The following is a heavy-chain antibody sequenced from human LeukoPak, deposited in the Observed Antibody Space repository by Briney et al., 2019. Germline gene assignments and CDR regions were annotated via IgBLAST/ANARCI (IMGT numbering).Heavy chain of an antibody. CDR3: ARNYEENYFDY. Sequence: GASVKVSCKASGYTFTTYYMNWVRQAPGQGLEWMGIINPGGGRTIYAQKFQGRVTMTRDRSTSTVYMELSSLKSEDTAVYYCARNYEENYFDYWGQGTLVTVSS. D-gene: IGHD1-7*01. CDR1: GYTFTTYY. J-gene: IGHJ4*02. V-gene: IGHV1-46*01. CDR2: INPGGGRT.